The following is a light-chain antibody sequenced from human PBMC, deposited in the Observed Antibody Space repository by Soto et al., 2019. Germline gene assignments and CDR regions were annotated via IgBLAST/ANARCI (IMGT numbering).Light chain of an antibody. J-gene: IGLJ1*01. V-gene: IGLV1-40*01. Sequence: QSVLTQPPSVSGAPGQRVTISCTGRSSNIGAGYDVHWYQQLPGTAPKILIYGNSNRPSGVPDRFSGSKSGTSASLAITGLQAEDEADYYCQSYDSSLSGSSVFGTGTKVTVL. CDR2: GNS. CDR1: SSNIGAGYD. CDR3: QSYDSSLSGSSV.